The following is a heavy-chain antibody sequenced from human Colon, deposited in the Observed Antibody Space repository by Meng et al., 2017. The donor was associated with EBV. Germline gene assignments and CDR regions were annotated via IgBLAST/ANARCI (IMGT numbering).Heavy chain of an antibody. CDR2: IPHRGSS. J-gene: IGHJ1*01. CDR1: GDSITNHNW. Sequence: QLPLLESVPTLAKPSQPPSLTSAVPGDSITNHNWWAWVRQPPGKGLEWIGEIPHRGSSAYNPSLKSRVSMSIDKSKNQFSLKLTSVTAADTAVYHCLRGSGGSVWGQGTLVTVSS. V-gene: IGHV4-4*02. CDR3: LRGSGGSV. D-gene: IGHD3-10*01.